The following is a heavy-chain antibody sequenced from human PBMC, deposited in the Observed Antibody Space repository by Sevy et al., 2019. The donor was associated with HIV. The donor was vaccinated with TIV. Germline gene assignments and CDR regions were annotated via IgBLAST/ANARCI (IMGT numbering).Heavy chain of an antibody. CDR3: ATLEYFYDTSGYSSGDY. Sequence: ASVKVSCKVSGYTLSDLSMHWVRQAPGKGLEWMGGFDPEDGETIYAQKFQGRVTMTEDTSTDTAYMELSSLRSEDTAVYSCATLEYFYDTSGYSSGDYWGQGTLVTVSS. CDR1: GYTLSDLS. D-gene: IGHD3-22*01. J-gene: IGHJ4*02. V-gene: IGHV1-24*01. CDR2: FDPEDGET.